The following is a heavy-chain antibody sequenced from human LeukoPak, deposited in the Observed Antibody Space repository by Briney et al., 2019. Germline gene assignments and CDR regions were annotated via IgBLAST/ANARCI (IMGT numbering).Heavy chain of an antibody. Sequence: PGGSLRLSCAASGFTFSSYEMNWVRQAPGKGLEWVSYISSSGSTIYYADSVKGRFTISRDNAKNSLYLQMNSLRAEDTAVYYCARGGYSGYVRYYFDYWGQGTLVTVSS. CDR3: ARGGYSGYVRYYFDY. J-gene: IGHJ4*02. D-gene: IGHD5-12*01. CDR2: ISSSGSTI. CDR1: GFTFSSYE. V-gene: IGHV3-48*03.